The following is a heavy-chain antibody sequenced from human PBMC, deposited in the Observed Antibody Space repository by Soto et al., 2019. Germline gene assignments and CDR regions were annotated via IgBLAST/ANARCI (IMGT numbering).Heavy chain of an antibody. CDR3: ARGPRESGEWLLFDY. D-gene: IGHD3-3*01. Sequence: ASVKVSCKASGYTFSTYEINWVRRAAGQGLEWMGRMNPDNGNTGYAQKFQDRVTMTRNTSISTAYMELSSLRSDDTAVFYCARGPRESGEWLLFDYWGQGALVTVSS. CDR1: GYTFSTYE. CDR2: MNPDNGNT. V-gene: IGHV1-8*01. J-gene: IGHJ4*02.